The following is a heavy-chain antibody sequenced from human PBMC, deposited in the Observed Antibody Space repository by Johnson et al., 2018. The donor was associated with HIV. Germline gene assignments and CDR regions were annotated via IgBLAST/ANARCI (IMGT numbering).Heavy chain of an antibody. V-gene: IGHV3-30*02. CDR2: IRYDGSNT. Sequence: QVQLVESGGGVVQPGGSLRLSCAVSGFTLNSYGMHWVRQAPGKGLEWVAFIRYDGSNTYYGDSMKGRFTISRDNSKNTLYLQMNSLRREDTAVYYCARGIIVSPDAFDFWGLGTRVTVSS. J-gene: IGHJ3*01. CDR1: GFTLNSYG. D-gene: IGHD5/OR15-5a*01. CDR3: ARGIIVSPDAFDF.